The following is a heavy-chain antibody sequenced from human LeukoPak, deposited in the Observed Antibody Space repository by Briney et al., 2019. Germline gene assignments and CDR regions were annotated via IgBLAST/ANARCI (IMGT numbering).Heavy chain of an antibody. CDR1: GFTFSSYG. D-gene: IGHD1-7*01. CDR2: ISYDGSNK. V-gene: IGHV3-30*18. J-gene: IGHJ4*02. Sequence: GGSLRLSCAASGFTFSSYGMHWVRQAPGKGLEWVAVISYDGSNKYYADSVKGRFTISRDNSKNTLYLQMNSLRAEDTAVYYCAKNLITGTTDYWGQGTLVTVSS. CDR3: AKNLITGTTDY.